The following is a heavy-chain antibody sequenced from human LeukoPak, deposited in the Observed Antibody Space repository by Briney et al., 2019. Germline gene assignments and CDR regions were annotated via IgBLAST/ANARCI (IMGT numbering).Heavy chain of an antibody. CDR2: INHSGST. J-gene: IGHJ4*02. CDR3: ARGGYRPFDY. CDR1: GGSFSGYY. V-gene: IGHV4-34*01. D-gene: IGHD2-15*01. Sequence: SGTLSLTCAVYGGSFSGYYWSWIRQPPGKGLEWIGEINHSGSTNYNPSLKSRVTISVDTSKNQFSLKLSSVTAADTAVYYCARGGYRPFDYWGQGTLVTVSS.